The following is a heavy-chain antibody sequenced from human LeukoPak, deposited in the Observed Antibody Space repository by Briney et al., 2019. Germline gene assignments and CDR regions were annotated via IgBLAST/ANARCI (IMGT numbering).Heavy chain of an antibody. CDR3: ARGIQLWSEPLDY. CDR1: GGTFSSYA. V-gene: IGHV1-69*04. D-gene: IGHD5-18*01. CDR2: IIPILGIA. Sequence: GASVKVSCKASGGTFSSYAISWVRQAPGQGLEWMGRIIPILGIANYAQKFQGRVTITADKSTSTAYMELSSLRSEDTAVYYCARGIQLWSEPLDYWGQGTLVTVSS. J-gene: IGHJ4*02.